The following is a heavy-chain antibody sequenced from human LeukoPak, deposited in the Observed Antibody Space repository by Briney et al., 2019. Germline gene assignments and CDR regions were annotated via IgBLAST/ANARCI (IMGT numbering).Heavy chain of an antibody. CDR2: INHSGST. J-gene: IGHJ5*02. D-gene: IGHD3-22*01. Sequence: SETLSLTCAVYGGSFSGYYWSWIRQPPGKGLEWIGEINHSGSTNYNPSLKSRVTISVDTSKNQFSLKLGSVTAADTAVYYCARNIIGYWSSGYYWPWGQGTLVTVSS. CDR1: GGSFSGYY. V-gene: IGHV4-34*01. CDR3: ARNIIGYWSSGYYWP.